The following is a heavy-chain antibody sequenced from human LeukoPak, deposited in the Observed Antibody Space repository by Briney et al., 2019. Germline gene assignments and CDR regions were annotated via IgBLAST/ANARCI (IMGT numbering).Heavy chain of an antibody. V-gene: IGHV1-69*13. CDR2: IIPIFGTA. CDR1: GDTLSSYA. CDR3: ARGVAVAGGPRDYYYYGMDV. Sequence: ASVKVSCKASGDTLSSYAISWVRQAPGQGLEWMGGIIPIFGTANYAQKFQGRVTITADESTSTAYMELSSLRSEDTAVYYCARGVAVAGGPRDYYYYGMDVWGQGTTVTVSS. J-gene: IGHJ6*02. D-gene: IGHD6-19*01.